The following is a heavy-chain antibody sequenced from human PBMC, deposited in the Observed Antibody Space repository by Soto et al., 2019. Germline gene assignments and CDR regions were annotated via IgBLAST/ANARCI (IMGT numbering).Heavy chain of an antibody. CDR1: GGSISSGGYS. CDR2: IYHSVST. J-gene: IGHJ4*02. V-gene: IGHV4-30-2*01. Sequence: QLQLLESGSGLVKPSQTLSLTCAVSGGSISSGGYSWGWIRQPPGKGLEWIGYIYHSVSTYYNPSLKSRVTISVDRSTTQFSLRLSPVTAADTAVYYCARVPDYWGQGTLVSVSS. CDR3: ARVPDY.